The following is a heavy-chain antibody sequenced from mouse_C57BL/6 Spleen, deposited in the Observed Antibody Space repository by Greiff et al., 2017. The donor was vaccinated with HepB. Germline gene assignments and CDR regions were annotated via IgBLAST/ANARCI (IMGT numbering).Heavy chain of an antibody. V-gene: IGHV1-26*01. CDR1: GYTFTDYY. J-gene: IGHJ4*01. CDR2: INPNNGGT. CDR3: AREDERGAMDY. Sequence: VQLQQSGPELVKPGASVKISCKASGYTFTDYYMNWVKQSHGKSLEWIGDINPNNGGTSYNQKFKGKATLTVDKSSSTSYMELRSLTSEDSAVYYCAREDERGAMDYWGQGTSVTVSS.